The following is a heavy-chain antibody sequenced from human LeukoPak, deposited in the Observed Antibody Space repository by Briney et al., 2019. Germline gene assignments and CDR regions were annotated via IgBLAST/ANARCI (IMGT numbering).Heavy chain of an antibody. CDR3: AKKSATYGDYATQDY. Sequence: QTGGSLRLSCAASGFTFSTYGMHWVRQAPGKGLEWVAVISYDGSIKYYADSVKGRFTVSRDNSKNTLYLQMNSLRAEDTAVYYCAKKSATYGDYATQDYWGQGTLVTVSS. J-gene: IGHJ4*02. CDR2: ISYDGSIK. D-gene: IGHD4-17*01. V-gene: IGHV3-30*18. CDR1: GFTFSTYG.